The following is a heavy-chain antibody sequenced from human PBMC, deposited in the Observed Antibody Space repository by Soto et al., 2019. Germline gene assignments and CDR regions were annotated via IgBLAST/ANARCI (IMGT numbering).Heavy chain of an antibody. CDR2: IKQDGSQK. Sequence: GGSLRLSCAASGLTFSSYWMSWVRQAPGKGLEWVANIKQDGSQKYYVDSVKGRFTISRDNAKNSLYLQMNSLRVEDTAVYYCASAYYYDSSGYSPGGYWGQGAMVTVSS. V-gene: IGHV3-7*01. CDR3: ASAYYYDSSGYSPGGY. D-gene: IGHD3-22*01. J-gene: IGHJ4*02. CDR1: GLTFSSYW.